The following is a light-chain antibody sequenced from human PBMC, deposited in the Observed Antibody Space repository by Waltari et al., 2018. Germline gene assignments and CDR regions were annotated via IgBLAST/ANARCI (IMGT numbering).Light chain of an antibody. Sequence: QSVLTQPPSVSAAPGQRVTISCSGASSNIGTNYVSWYRQFPGTAPKLLIYENTERPSGIPGRFSGSKSGTSATLDITGLQAGDEADYYCGTWDSSLSGAVFGGGTHLTVL. CDR1: SSNIGTNY. CDR3: GTWDSSLSGAV. J-gene: IGLJ7*01. V-gene: IGLV1-51*02. CDR2: ENT.